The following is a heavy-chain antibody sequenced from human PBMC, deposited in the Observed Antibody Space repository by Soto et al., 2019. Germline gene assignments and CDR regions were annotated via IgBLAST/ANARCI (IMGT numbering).Heavy chain of an antibody. CDR3: VKDESINWYSGHFRH. CDR1: GFTFDDYA. Sequence: EVQLVESGGGLVQPGRSLRLSCAASGFTFDDYAMHWVRQVPGKGLEWVSGINWNSGSIGYADSVKGRFAISRDNAKNSLHLQMNRLRAEDTAFYYCVKDESINWYSGHFRHWGQGTLVTVPS. CDR2: INWNSGSI. J-gene: IGHJ1*01. D-gene: IGHD6-13*01. V-gene: IGHV3-9*01.